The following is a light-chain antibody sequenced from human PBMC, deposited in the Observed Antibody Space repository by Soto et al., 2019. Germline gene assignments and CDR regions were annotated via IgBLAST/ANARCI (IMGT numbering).Light chain of an antibody. CDR2: SNN. CDR1: SSNIGSNT. CDR3: AAWDDGLNGHV. Sequence: QSVLTQPPSASGTPGQRVTISCSGSSSNIGSNTVNWYQQLPGTAPKLLIYSNNQRPSGVPDRFSGSKSGTSASLAISGLQSEDEADYYCAAWDDGLNGHVFGTGTNVTVL. V-gene: IGLV1-44*01. J-gene: IGLJ1*01.